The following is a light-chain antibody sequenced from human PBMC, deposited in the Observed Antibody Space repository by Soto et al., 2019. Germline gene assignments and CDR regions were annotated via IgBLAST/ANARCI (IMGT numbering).Light chain of an antibody. CDR2: GAS. V-gene: IGKV3-15*01. CDR3: QQYDTWPPWT. CDR1: QSVSTN. J-gene: IGKJ1*01. Sequence: ETVMTQSPATLSVSPGEGATLSCRASQSVSTNLAWYQQKPGQPPRLLIYGASTRAAGIAARFSGSGSGTELTLTISSLQSEDFAVYYCQQYDTWPPWTFGQGTKVEIK.